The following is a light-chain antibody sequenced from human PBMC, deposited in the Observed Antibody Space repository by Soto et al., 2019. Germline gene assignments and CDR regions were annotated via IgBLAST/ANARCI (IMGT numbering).Light chain of an antibody. V-gene: IGKV1-39*01. J-gene: IGKJ1*01. Sequence: DIQMTQSPSSLSASVGDRVTITCRAGQSISNFLNWYQQKPGSAPNLLIYAASRLQSGVPSRFSGRGSGTDFTLTISSLQPEDFATYYCQQSYSTPPTFGQGTKVEIK. CDR1: QSISNF. CDR3: QQSYSTPPT. CDR2: AAS.